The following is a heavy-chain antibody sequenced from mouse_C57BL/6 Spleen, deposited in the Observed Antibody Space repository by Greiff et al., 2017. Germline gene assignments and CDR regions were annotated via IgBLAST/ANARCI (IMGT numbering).Heavy chain of an antibody. CDR3: ARVGSLGAMDY. CDR1: GYTFTSYW. CDR2: IDPSDSYT. J-gene: IGHJ4*01. Sequence: VQLQQPGAELVMPGASVKLSCKASGYTFTSYWMHWVKQRPGQGLEWIGKIDPSDSYTNYNQKFKGKSTLTVDKSSSTAYMQLSSLTSEDSAVYYCARVGSLGAMDYWGQGTSVTVSS. V-gene: IGHV1-69*01. D-gene: IGHD6-2*01.